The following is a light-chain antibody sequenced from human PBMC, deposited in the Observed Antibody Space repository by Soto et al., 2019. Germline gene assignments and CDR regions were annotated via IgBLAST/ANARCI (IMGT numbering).Light chain of an antibody. CDR2: AAS. V-gene: IGKV1-39*01. Sequence: DIQMTQSPSSLSASVGDRVTITCRASQSIISYLNWYQQKPGKAPKLLIYAASSLQSGVPSRFSGSGSGTEFTLTISSLQPDDFATYYCHQYNGFPRTFGQGTKVDIK. CDR3: HQYNGFPRT. J-gene: IGKJ1*01. CDR1: QSIISY.